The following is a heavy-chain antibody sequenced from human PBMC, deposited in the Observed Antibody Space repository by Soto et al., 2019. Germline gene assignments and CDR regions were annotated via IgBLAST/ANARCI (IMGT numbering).Heavy chain of an antibody. J-gene: IGHJ5*02. CDR3: ARVTPRLGWFDP. D-gene: IGHD1-20*01. CDR2: ISAYNGNT. V-gene: IGHV1-18*01. CDR1: GYTFTSYG. Sequence: ASVKVSCKASGYTFTSYGISWVRQAPGQGLEWMGWISAYNGNTNYAQKLQGRVTMTTDTSTSTAYMELRSLRSDDTAVYYCARVTPRLGWFDPRGQGILVTVSS.